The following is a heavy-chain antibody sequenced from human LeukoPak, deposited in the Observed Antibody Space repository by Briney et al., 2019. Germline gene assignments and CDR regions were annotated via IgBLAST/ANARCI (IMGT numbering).Heavy chain of an antibody. J-gene: IGHJ3*02. D-gene: IGHD2-2*01. V-gene: IGHV1-46*01. CDR3: ASTRVPAADAFDI. CDR1: GYIFTNHY. Sequence: ASVKVSCKASGYIFTNHYMHWVRQAPGQGLEWMGLINPSGSSTLYAEKFRGRIIMTRDMSTATDYMELSSLRSEDTAVYYCASTRVPAADAFDIWGQGTMVTVSS. CDR2: INPSGSST.